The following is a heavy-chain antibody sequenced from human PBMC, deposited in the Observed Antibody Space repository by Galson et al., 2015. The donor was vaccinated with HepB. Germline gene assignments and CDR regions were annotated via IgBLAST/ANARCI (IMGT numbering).Heavy chain of an antibody. V-gene: IGHV3-23*01. CDR2: ISGSGGST. CDR1: GFTFSSYA. J-gene: IGHJ4*02. Sequence: SLRLSCAASGFTFSSYAMSWVRQAPGKGLEWVSAISGSGGSTYYADSVKGRFTISRDNSKNTLYLQMNSLRAEDTAVYYCASRPAGGSSTSSPFDYWGQGTLVTVSS. D-gene: IGHD2-2*01. CDR3: ASRPAGGSSTSSPFDY.